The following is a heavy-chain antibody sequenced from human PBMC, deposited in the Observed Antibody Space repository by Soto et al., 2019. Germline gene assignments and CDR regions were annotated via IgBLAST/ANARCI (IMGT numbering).Heavy chain of an antibody. CDR1: GFTFSSYA. V-gene: IGHV3-43*01. D-gene: IGHD3-16*01. Sequence: EVQLLESGGGLVQPGGSLRLSCAASGFTFSSYAMSWVRQAPGKGLEWVSLISWDGGSTYYADSVKGRFTISRDNSKNSLYLQMNSLRTEDTALYYCAKEGPLSSLAAFDIWGQGTMVTVSS. CDR2: ISWDGGST. J-gene: IGHJ3*02. CDR3: AKEGPLSSLAAFDI.